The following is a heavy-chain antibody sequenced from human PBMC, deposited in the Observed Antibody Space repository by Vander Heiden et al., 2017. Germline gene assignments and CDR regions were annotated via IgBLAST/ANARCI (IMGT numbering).Heavy chain of an antibody. Sequence: EVQLVESGGGLVKPGGSLRLSCAASGFTFSSYSMNWVRQAPGKGLEWVSSISSSSRYIDDADSVKGRFTISRVNAKNSLYLKLNRLRAEDTARCGVVRDWSGSSPHWCQGPLVTVYS. D-gene: IGHD1-26*01. CDR3: VRDWSGSSPH. CDR1: GFTFSSYS. V-gene: IGHV3-21*01. CDR2: ISSSSRYI. J-gene: IGHJ4*02.